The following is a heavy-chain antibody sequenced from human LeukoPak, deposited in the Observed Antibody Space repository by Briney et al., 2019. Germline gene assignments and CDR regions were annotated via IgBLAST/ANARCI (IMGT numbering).Heavy chain of an antibody. Sequence: GASVKVSCKASGYTFTSYGISWVRQAPGQGLEWMGWISAYNGNTNYAQKLQGRVTMTTDTSTSTAYMELRSLRSDDTAVYYCARDDSHWLTSYYGMDVWGQGTTVTVSS. D-gene: IGHD3-22*01. CDR1: GYTFTSYG. CDR2: ISAYNGNT. J-gene: IGHJ6*02. CDR3: ARDDSHWLTSYYGMDV. V-gene: IGHV1-18*01.